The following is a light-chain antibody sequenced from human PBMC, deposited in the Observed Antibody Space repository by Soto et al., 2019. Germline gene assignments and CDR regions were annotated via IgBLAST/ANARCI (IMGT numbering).Light chain of an antibody. J-gene: IGLJ2*01. CDR3: ETWDSNTLV. V-gene: IGLV4-60*03. CDR1: SGHSSYI. CDR2: LEGSGSY. Sequence: QLVLTQSSSASAYLGSSVKLTCTLSSGHSSYIIAWHQQQPGKAPRYLMKLEGSGSYNKGSGVPDRFSGSSSGADRYLTISNLQSEDEAEYYCETWDSNTLVFGGGTKLTVL.